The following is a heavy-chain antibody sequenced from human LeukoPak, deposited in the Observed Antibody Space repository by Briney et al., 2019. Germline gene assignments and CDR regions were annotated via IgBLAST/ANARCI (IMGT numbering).Heavy chain of an antibody. CDR2: IKQDASQE. CDR3: ARGVVYPAWSGPHWSDY. D-gene: IGHD3-3*01. J-gene: IGHJ4*02. V-gene: IGHV3-7*01. Sequence: PSETLSLTCTVSGGSIRSSYWMSWVRQAPGKGPEWVAHIKQDASQEYHVDSVKGRFTISRDNAKNSLYLQMNSLGAEDTAVYYCARGVVYPAWSGPHWSDYWGQGALVTVSS. CDR1: GGSIRSSYW.